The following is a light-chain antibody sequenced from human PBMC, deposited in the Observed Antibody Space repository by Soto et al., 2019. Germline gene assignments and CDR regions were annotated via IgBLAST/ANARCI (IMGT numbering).Light chain of an antibody. CDR3: QQYIDWPPGT. CDR1: QSVSSS. CDR2: DTS. V-gene: IGKV3-15*01. J-gene: IGKJ1*01. Sequence: EIVLTQSPGTLSLSPGERVTLSCRASQSVSSSLAWYQQRPGQAPRLLIYDTSTRAAGISARFSGSGSGTEFTLTISSLQSEDFAVYYCQQYIDWPPGTFGQGTKVDIK.